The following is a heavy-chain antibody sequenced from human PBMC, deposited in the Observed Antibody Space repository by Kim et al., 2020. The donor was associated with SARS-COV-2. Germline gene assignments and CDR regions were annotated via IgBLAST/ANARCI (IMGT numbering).Heavy chain of an antibody. CDR3: ARGGSRWELPFDY. J-gene: IGHJ4*02. Sequence: NPSLKSRVTISVDTSKNQFSLKLSSVTAADTAVYYCARGGSRWELPFDYWGQGTLVTVSS. V-gene: IGHV4-39*07. D-gene: IGHD1-26*01.